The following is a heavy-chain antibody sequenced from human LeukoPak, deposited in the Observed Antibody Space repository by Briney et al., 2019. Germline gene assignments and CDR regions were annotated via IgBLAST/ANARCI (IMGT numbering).Heavy chain of an antibody. CDR1: GYTFTGYL. D-gene: IGHD6-6*01. CDR3: ARGYSSSSGGEGNNWFDP. CDR2: IIPILDIA. V-gene: IGHV1-69*04. J-gene: IGHJ5*02. Sequence: GASVKVSCKASGYTFTGYLMHWVRQAPGQGLEWMGRIIPILDIANYAQKFQGRVTITADKSTSTAYMELSSLRSEDTAVYYCARGYSSSSGGEGNNWFDPWGQGTLVTVSS.